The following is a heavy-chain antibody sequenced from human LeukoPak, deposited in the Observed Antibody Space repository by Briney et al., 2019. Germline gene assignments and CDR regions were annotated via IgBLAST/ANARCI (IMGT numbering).Heavy chain of an antibody. CDR2: ISWNSGSI. Sequence: GGSLRLSCAASGFTFDDYAMHWVRQAPGKGLEWVSGISWNSGSIGYADSVKGRFTISRDNAKNSLYLQMNSLRVEDTAVYFCARVSGSLSALDYWGQGTLVTVSS. D-gene: IGHD3-10*01. J-gene: IGHJ4*02. CDR3: ARVSGSLSALDY. V-gene: IGHV3-9*01. CDR1: GFTFDDYA.